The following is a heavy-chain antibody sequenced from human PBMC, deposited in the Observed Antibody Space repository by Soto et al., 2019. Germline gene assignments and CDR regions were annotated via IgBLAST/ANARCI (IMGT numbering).Heavy chain of an antibody. D-gene: IGHD4-4*01. Sequence: SETLSLTCIVSGGSITSYHWGWIRQFHGQGLESIAXTPXXWXAXXXPXXXSRVNIPLDRFKNQLPLKLDCMTAADTAVYYCARDRHAGFSKFFDLLGQGT. CDR2: TPXXWXA. J-gene: IGHJ5*02. CDR3: ARDRHAGFSKFFDL. CDR1: GGSITSYH. V-gene: IGHV4-59*01.